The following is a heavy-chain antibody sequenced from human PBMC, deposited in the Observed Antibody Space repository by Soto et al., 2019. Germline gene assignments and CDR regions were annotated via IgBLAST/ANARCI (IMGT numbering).Heavy chain of an antibody. D-gene: IGHD1-26*01. CDR2: ISGSGGST. CDR1: GFTFSSYA. V-gene: IGHV3-23*01. J-gene: IGHJ4*02. CDR3: ASRGGGSYYDY. Sequence: EVQLLESGGGLVQPGGSLRLSCAASGFTFSSYAMRWVRQAPGKGLEWVSAISGSGGSTYYADSVKGRFTISRDNSKNTRYLQMKSVGAEDTAVYYCASRGGGSYYDYWGQGTLVTVSS.